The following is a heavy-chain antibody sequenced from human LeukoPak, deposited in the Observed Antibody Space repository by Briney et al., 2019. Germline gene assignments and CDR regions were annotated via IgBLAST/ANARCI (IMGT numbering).Heavy chain of an antibody. V-gene: IGHV4-59*08. CDR1: GGSISSYY. J-gene: IGHJ5*02. D-gene: IGHD1-7*01. Sequence: TSETLSLTCTVSGGSISSYYWSWIRQPPGKGLEWIWYIYYSGSTNYNPSLKSRVTISVDTSKNQFSLKLSSVTAADTAVYYCARHSPNWNYEWFDPWGQGTLVTVSS. CDR2: IYYSGST. CDR3: ARHSPNWNYEWFDP.